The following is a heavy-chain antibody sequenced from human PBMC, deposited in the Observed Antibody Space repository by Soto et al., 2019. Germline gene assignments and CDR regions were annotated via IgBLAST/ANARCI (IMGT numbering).Heavy chain of an antibody. V-gene: IGHV3-11*01. Sequence: QVQLVESGGGLVKPGGSLRLSCEASGFTFSDYYMSWIRQAPGKGLEWVSYISSSGSTIYYADSVKGRLTISRDNAKNSLYLQMNSLRAEDTAVYYCARAPTHTIFGVVNWFDPWGQGTLVTVSS. CDR1: GFTFSDYY. CDR2: ISSSGSTI. J-gene: IGHJ5*02. CDR3: ARAPTHTIFGVVNWFDP. D-gene: IGHD3-3*01.